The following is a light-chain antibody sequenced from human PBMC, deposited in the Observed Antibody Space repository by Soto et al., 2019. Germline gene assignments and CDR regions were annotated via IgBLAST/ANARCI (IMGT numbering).Light chain of an antibody. CDR2: GNN. CDR3: QSYDISLNGFYV. Sequence: VLTQPPSVSGAPGQRVTISCTGSNSNIGTGYDVHWSQQVPGTAPKLLIYGNNKRASGVPDRFSGFKSGTSASLAITGLQAEDEADYYCQSYDISLNGFYVFGTGTKVTVL. V-gene: IGLV1-40*01. J-gene: IGLJ1*01. CDR1: NSNIGTGYD.